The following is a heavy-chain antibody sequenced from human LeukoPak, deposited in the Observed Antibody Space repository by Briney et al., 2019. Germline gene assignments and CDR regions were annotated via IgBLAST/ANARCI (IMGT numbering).Heavy chain of an antibody. Sequence: GGSLRLSCAASGFTFSSYGMHWVRQAPGKGLEWVAVISYDGSNKYYADSVKGRFTISRDNSKNTLYLRMNSLRAEDTAVYYCAKDLEQQLDGYYFDYWGQGTLVTVSS. CDR2: ISYDGSNK. CDR3: AKDLEQQLDGYYFDY. J-gene: IGHJ4*02. V-gene: IGHV3-30*18. D-gene: IGHD6-13*01. CDR1: GFTFSSYG.